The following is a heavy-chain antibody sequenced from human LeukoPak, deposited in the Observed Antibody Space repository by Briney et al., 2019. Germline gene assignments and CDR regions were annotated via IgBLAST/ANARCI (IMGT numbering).Heavy chain of an antibody. CDR2: IKSKTDGGTT. CDR3: TTDGYCSGGSCPDY. Sequence: GGSLRLSCAASGPTFSNAWMSWVRQAPGKGLEWVGRIKSKTDGGTTDYAAPVKGRFTISRDDSKNTLYLQMNSLKTEDTAVYYCTTDGYCSGGSCPDYWGQGTLVTDSS. J-gene: IGHJ4*02. V-gene: IGHV3-15*01. CDR1: GPTFSNAW. D-gene: IGHD2-15*01.